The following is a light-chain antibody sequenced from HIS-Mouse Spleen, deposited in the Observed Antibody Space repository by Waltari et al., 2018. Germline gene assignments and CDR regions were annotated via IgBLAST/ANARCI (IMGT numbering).Light chain of an antibody. CDR2: EDS. V-gene: IGLV3-10*01. Sequence: SYELTQPPPVSVSPGQTASITCSGDASPQIYTYWDQQKSGQAPVLVIYEDSKRPSGIPEGFSGSSSGTMATLTVSGAQVEDEADYYCYSTDSSGNHRVFGGGTKLTVL. CDR1: ASPQIY. CDR3: YSTDSSGNHRV. J-gene: IGLJ2*01.